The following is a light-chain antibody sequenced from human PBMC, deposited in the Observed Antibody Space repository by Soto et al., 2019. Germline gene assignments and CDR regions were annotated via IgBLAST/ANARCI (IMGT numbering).Light chain of an antibody. CDR3: QIWGTGTYVV. J-gene: IGLJ2*01. V-gene: IGLV4-69*01. CDR2: LNSDGSH. CDR1: SGHSSYA. Sequence: QPVLTQSPSASASRGASVKLTCTLSSGHSSYAIAWHQQQPEKGPRYLMKLNSDGSHSKGDGIPDRFSGSSSGAERYLTISSLQSEDEADYYCQIWGTGTYVVFGGGTKLTVL.